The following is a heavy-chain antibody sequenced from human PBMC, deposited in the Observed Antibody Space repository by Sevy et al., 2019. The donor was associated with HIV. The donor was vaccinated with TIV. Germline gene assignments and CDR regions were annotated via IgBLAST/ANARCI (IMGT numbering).Heavy chain of an antibody. CDR1: GFTFSTYV. V-gene: IGHV3-23*01. J-gene: IGHJ4*02. CDR2: LNGDRT. D-gene: IGHD2-21*02. CDR3: VKEETAPYFDC. Sequence: GGSLRLSCAASGFTFSTYVVSWVRQAPGKGLEWVAALNGDRTYYAGSVKGRFTISRDNPKNTVYLQVNSLRCEDTALYYCVKEETAPYFDCWGQGTLVTVSS.